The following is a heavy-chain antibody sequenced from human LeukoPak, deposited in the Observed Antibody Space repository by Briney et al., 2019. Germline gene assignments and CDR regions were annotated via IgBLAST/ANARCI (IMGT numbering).Heavy chain of an antibody. J-gene: IGHJ6*03. D-gene: IGHD3-10*01. CDR3: ARGRRITMVRGVIMPTKGYYYYMDV. CDR2: MNPNSGNT. Sequence: ASSVNVSFKASGYTFTSYDINWVRQAAGQGLEGMGWMNPNSGNTGYPQKLQGRVTITRNTSISTAYMELSSLRSEDAAVYYCARGRRITMVRGVIMPTKGYYYYMDVWGKGTTVTVSS. V-gene: IGHV1-8*03. CDR1: GYTFTSYD.